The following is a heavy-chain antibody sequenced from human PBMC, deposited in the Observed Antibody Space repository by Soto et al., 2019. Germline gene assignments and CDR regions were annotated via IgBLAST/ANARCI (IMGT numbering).Heavy chain of an antibody. D-gene: IGHD3-10*01. CDR2: IYWDDDK. CDR3: AHRKLWFGVDVTFDP. CDR1: GFSLSTSGVG. Sequence: QITLKESGPTLVKPTQTLTLTCTFSGFSLSTSGVGVGWIRQPPGKALEWLALIYWDDDKRYSPSLKSRLTINKDTSKNQVVLKMTNMDPVDTATYYCAHRKLWFGVDVTFDPWGQGTLVTVSS. J-gene: IGHJ5*02. V-gene: IGHV2-5*02.